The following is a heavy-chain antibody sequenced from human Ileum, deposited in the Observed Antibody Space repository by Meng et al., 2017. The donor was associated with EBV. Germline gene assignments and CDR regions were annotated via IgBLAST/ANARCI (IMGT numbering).Heavy chain of an antibody. D-gene: IGHD1-26*01. Sequence: QVQLLQWGEGLLKPSGTLSLTCAVYGGSFTDYYWTWIRQPPGKGLEWIGEINPSEGTNYNPSLKSRVTISVDTSKNQFSLKMNSLTAADTAIYYCARRGSYGGGCDYWGQGTLVTVSS. CDR2: INPSEGT. CDR3: ARRGSYGGGCDY. CDR1: GGSFTDYY. J-gene: IGHJ4*02. V-gene: IGHV4-34*01.